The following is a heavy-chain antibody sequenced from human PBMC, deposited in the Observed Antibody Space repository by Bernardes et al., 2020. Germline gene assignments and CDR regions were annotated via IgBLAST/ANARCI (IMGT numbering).Heavy chain of an antibody. CDR1: GGSFSSCSYY. J-gene: IGHJ4*02. Sequence: SGTLSLTCTVSGGSFSSCSYYWSWIGQPPGKGLEWIGYFYYSGSTNYNPSLKSRVTISVDTSKNQFSLKLSSVTAADTAVYYCATFGYGSGSYRFDYWGQGTLVTVSS. CDR2: FYYSGST. CDR3: ATFGYGSGSYRFDY. D-gene: IGHD3-10*01. V-gene: IGHV4-61*01.